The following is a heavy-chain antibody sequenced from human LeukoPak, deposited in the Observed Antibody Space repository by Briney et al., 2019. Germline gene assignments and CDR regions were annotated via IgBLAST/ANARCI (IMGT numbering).Heavy chain of an antibody. CDR3: ARVGYSGYEGGRRAFDY. Sequence: SETLSLTCTVSGGSISSSSYYWGWIRQPPGKGLEWIGSIYYSGSAYYNPSLKSRVTISVDTSKNQFSLKLSSVAAADTAVYYCARVGYSGYEGGRRAFDYWGQGTLVTVSS. CDR1: GGSISSSSYY. CDR2: IYYSGSA. V-gene: IGHV4-39*07. D-gene: IGHD5-12*01. J-gene: IGHJ4*02.